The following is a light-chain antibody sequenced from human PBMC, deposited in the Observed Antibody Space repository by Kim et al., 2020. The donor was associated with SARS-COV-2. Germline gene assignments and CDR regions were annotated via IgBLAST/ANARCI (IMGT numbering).Light chain of an antibody. CDR1: QSVSSNY. Sequence: PGERAPLSCRPSQSVSSNYLAWYQQTPGQAPRLLIYGASSRATGIPDRFSGSGSGTDFTLTISRLEPEDFAVYYCQQYGSSPPITFGQGTRLEIK. CDR2: GAS. CDR3: QQYGSSPPIT. V-gene: IGKV3-20*01. J-gene: IGKJ5*01.